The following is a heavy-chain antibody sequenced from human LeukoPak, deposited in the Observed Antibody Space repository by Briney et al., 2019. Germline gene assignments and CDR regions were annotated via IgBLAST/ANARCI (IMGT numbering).Heavy chain of an antibody. J-gene: IGHJ4*02. CDR3: AKARRAGNFGGFDY. CDR2: ISWNSGSI. CDR1: GFTFDDYA. D-gene: IGHD3-10*01. Sequence: GRSLRLSCAASGFTFDDYAMRWVRQAPGKGLEWVSGISWNSGSIGYADSVKGRFTISRDNAKNSLYVQMNSLRAEDTALHYCAKARRAGNFGGFDYWGQGTLVTVSS. V-gene: IGHV3-9*01.